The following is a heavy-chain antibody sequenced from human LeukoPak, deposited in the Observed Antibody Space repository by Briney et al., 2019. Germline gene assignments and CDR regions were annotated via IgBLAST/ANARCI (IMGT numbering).Heavy chain of an antibody. CDR2: INHNGRT. J-gene: IGHJ5*01. V-gene: IGHV4-34*01. D-gene: IGHD3-3*01. CDR3: ARGRSRVTVFGVALNWFDS. Sequence: LETLSLTCAVYGGSFSNYDWTWIRQPPGKGLEWIGEINHNGRTNYNPSLKSRLTISADTSKNQFSLKLRSATAADTAVYYCARGRSRVTVFGVALNWFDSWGQGNLVSVSS. CDR1: GGSFSNYD.